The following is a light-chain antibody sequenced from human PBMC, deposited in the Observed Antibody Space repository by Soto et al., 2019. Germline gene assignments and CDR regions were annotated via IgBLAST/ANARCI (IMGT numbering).Light chain of an antibody. J-gene: IGKJ1*01. CDR1: QYINTR. CDR3: HQRQSWPRT. V-gene: IGKV3-11*01. CDR2: QTS. Sequence: IVLTQSPGTLSSFPGDRVTLSCRASQYINTRLAWYQHRPGQAPRLLIYQTSIRAAGIPARFSASGSGTDFTLTISDVQPEDFALYYCHQRQSWPRTFGQGTKVDI.